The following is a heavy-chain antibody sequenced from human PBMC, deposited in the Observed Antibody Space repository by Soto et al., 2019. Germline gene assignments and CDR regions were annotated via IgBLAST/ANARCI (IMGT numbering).Heavy chain of an antibody. V-gene: IGHV3-13*05. CDR2: IGTAGDP. CDR3: ARGGYYDSSGYRSSYWYFDL. J-gene: IGHJ2*01. D-gene: IGHD3-22*01. CDR1: GFTFSSYD. Sequence: EVQLVESGGGLVQPGGSLRLSCAASGFTFSSYDMHWVRQATGKGLEWVSAIGTAGDPYYPGSVKGRFTISRENAKNSSYLQMNSLRAGDTAVYYCARGGYYDSSGYRSSYWYFDLWGRGTLVTVSS.